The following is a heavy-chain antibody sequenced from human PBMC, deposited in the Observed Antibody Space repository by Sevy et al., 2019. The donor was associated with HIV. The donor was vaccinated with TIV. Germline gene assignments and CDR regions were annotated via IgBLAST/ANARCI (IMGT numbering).Heavy chain of an antibody. CDR1: GGSISSHSYY. Sequence: SETLSLTCSVSGGSISSHSYYWAWIRQHPGKGLEWIGYIHYSGRTYYNPSLKSRVTISSDTSKNQFSLRLRSVTAADTAVYYCARDHGYSNGWFPYYYYYGMDVSGPWTTVTVSS. J-gene: IGHJ6*02. D-gene: IGHD6-19*01. V-gene: IGHV4-31*03. CDR3: ARDHGYSNGWFPYYYYYGMDV. CDR2: IHYSGRT.